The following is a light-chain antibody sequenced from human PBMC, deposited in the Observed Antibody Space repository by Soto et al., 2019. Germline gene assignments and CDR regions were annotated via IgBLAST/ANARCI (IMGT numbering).Light chain of an antibody. J-gene: IGLJ1*01. Sequence: QSALTQPRSVSGSPGQSVTISCTGTSSDVGGYNYVSWYQQHPGKAPKLMIYDVSKRPPGAPDRFSGSKSGNTASLTISGLQAEDEADYYCCSYAGSYVFGTGTKVTVL. V-gene: IGLV2-11*01. CDR3: CSYAGSYV. CDR1: SSDVGGYNY. CDR2: DVS.